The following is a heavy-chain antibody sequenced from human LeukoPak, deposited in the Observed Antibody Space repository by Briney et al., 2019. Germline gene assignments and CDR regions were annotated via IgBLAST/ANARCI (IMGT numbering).Heavy chain of an antibody. D-gene: IGHD6-19*01. J-gene: IGHJ6*02. CDR3: TAAIAVACYGMDG. CDR2: IKSKTDGGTT. Sequence: GGSLRLSCAASGFTLSNSWMSWVRHAPGEGLEWVGRIKSKTDGGTTDYAAPVKGRFTISRDDSKNTLYLQMNSLKTEDTAVYYCTAAIAVACYGMDGWGQGTTVTVSS. V-gene: IGHV3-15*01. CDR1: GFTLSNSW.